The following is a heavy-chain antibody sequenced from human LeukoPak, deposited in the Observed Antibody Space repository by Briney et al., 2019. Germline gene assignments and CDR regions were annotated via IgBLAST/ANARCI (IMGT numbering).Heavy chain of an antibody. CDR2: IDNDGSDT. CDR1: GFTFTSHW. Sequence: GGSLRLSCAATGFTFTSHWMHWVRQAPGKGLVWVSRIDNDGSDTTYADSVRGRFTISRDNAKNTLYLQMDSLRAEDTAVYYCVRDRPHNWFDPWGQGTLVTVSS. CDR3: VRDRPHNWFDP. V-gene: IGHV3-74*01. D-gene: IGHD6-6*01. J-gene: IGHJ5*02.